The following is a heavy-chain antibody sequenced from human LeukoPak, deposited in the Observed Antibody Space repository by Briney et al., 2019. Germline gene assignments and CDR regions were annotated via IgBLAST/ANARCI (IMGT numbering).Heavy chain of an antibody. D-gene: IGHD3-22*01. CDR2: LYTSGST. V-gene: IGHV4-4*07. CDR1: GGSISGYY. Sequence: SETLSLTCTVSGGSISGYYWSWIRQPAGKGLEWIGRLYTSGSTNYNPSFKSRVTMSVDTSKNQFSLKLSSVTAADTAVYYCARDPTMISPGYWGQGTLVTVSS. J-gene: IGHJ4*02. CDR3: ARDPTMISPGY.